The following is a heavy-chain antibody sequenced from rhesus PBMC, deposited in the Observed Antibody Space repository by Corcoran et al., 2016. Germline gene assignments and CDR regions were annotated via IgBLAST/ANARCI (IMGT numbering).Heavy chain of an antibody. V-gene: IGHV4-173*01. CDR3: AKQGHKGAPSYYVFDS. D-gene: IGHD3-22*01. Sequence: QLQRQESGPGLVKSSEILSLTCVVLGGPLSAYSWNWIRQAPGKGLGWIGRISGNGENTRFTPSLKSRVTISTGRSNNQFSLKLTSVTTADTAIYYCAKQGHKGAPSYYVFDSWGQGVVVTVSS. CDR1: GGPLSAYS. J-gene: IGHJ6*01. CDR2: ISGNGENT.